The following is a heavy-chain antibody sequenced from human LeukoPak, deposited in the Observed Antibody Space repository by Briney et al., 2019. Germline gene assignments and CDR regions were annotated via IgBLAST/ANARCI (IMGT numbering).Heavy chain of an antibody. CDR1: GGSFSGYY. CDR2: INHSGST. J-gene: IGHJ5*02. D-gene: IGHD3-9*01. V-gene: IGHV4-34*01. CDR3: ARVHYDILTNNGWFDP. Sequence: SETLSLTCAVYGGSFSGYYWSWIPQPPGKGLEWIGEINHSGSTNYNPSLKSRVTISVDTSKNQFSLKLSSVTAADTAVYYCARVHYDILTNNGWFDPWGQGTLVTVSS.